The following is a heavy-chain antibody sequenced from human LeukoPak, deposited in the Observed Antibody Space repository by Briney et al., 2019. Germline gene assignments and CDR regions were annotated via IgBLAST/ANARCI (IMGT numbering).Heavy chain of an antibody. CDR2: IRYDGSNK. V-gene: IGHV3-30*02. Sequence: GGSLRLSCAASGFTFSSYGMHWVRQAPGKGLEWVAFIRYDGSNKYYADSVKGRFTISRDNSKNTLYLQMNSLRAEDTAVYYCAKDLWYSSGRVYYYYYMDVWGKGTTVTISS. D-gene: IGHD6-19*01. CDR3: AKDLWYSSGRVYYYYYMDV. J-gene: IGHJ6*03. CDR1: GFTFSSYG.